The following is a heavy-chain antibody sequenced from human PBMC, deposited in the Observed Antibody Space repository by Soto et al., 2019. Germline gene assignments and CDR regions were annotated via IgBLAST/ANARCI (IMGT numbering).Heavy chain of an antibody. CDR2: INHSGST. J-gene: IGHJ5*02. D-gene: IGHD1-26*01. CDR1: GGSFSGYY. Sequence: QVQLQQWGAGLLKPSETLSLTCAVYGGSFSGYYWSWIRQRPGKGLEWIGEINHSGSTNYNPSLKSRVNISVDTSKNQFSLKLSSVTAADTAVYYCARGRVGATRRWFDPWGQGTLVTVSS. CDR3: ARGRVGATRRWFDP. V-gene: IGHV4-34*01.